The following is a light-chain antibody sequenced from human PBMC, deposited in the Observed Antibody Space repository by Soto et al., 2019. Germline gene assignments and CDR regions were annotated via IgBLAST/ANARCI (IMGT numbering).Light chain of an antibody. CDR2: GAS. V-gene: IGKV3-20*01. CDR3: QQYDSSPLT. J-gene: IGKJ4*01. CDR1: QSVSSSY. Sequence: EIVLTQSPGTLSLSPGERATLSCRASQSVSSSYLAWYQQKPGQAPRLLIYGASSRPTGIPDRSSGSGSGSDITLTISRLEPEDFAVYHCQQYDSSPLTFGGGPKVEIK.